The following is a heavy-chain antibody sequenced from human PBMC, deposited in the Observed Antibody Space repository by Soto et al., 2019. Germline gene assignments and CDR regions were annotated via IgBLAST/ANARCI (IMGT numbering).Heavy chain of an antibody. Sequence: GGSLRLSCAASGFTFDDYAMHWVRQAPGKGLEWVSGISWNSGSIGYADSVKGRFTISRDNAKNSLYLQMNSLKTEDTAVYYCTTGQLVPYYYYGMDVWGQGTTVTVSS. CDR2: ISWNSGSI. J-gene: IGHJ6*02. CDR3: TTGQLVPYYYYGMDV. D-gene: IGHD6-13*01. CDR1: GFTFDDYA. V-gene: IGHV3-9*01.